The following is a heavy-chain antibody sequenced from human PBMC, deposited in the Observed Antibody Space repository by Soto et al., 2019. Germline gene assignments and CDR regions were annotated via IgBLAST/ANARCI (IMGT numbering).Heavy chain of an antibody. V-gene: IGHV4-39*01. Sequence: QLQLQESGPGLVKPSETLSLTCTVSGGSISTSYYWGWIRQPPGKGLEWIGSIYYSGSTYYNPSLQSRVTISVDTSKNQFSLKLSSVTAADTAVYYCATPWFGDGDYWGQGTLVTVSS. CDR2: IYYSGST. J-gene: IGHJ4*02. D-gene: IGHD3-10*01. CDR1: GGSISTSYY. CDR3: ATPWFGDGDY.